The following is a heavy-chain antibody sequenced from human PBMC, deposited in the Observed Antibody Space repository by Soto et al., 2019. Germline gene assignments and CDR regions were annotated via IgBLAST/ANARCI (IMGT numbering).Heavy chain of an antibody. V-gene: IGHV2-5*01. Sequence: SGPTLVNPTQTLTLTCTFSGFSLKTSGVGVGWIRQPPGKALEWLALVYWNDDKRSSPSLQSRLTITKLPSRNRVVLTMTSMDPVDTATYYCVYSRRYYHFSSGYYSHFDSCGQGTLVTVSS. CDR2: VYWNDDK. D-gene: IGHD3-3*01. CDR1: GFSLKTSGVG. J-gene: IGHJ4*02. CDR3: VYSRRYYHFSSGYYSHFDS.